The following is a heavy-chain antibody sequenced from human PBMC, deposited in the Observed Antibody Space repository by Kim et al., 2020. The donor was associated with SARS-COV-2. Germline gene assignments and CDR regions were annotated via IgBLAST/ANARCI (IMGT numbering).Heavy chain of an antibody. CDR2: IDPSDSYT. CDR1: GYSFTSSW. CDR3: ARTNTSGWYHFDY. D-gene: IGHD6-19*01. V-gene: IGHV5-10-1*01. J-gene: IGHJ4*02. Sequence: GESLKISCKGSGYSFTSSWISWVRQMPGKGLEWMGKIDPSDSYTTYSPSFQGHVTISADKSISTAYVQWSSLKASDTAMYYCARTNTSGWYHFDYWGQGSLVTVSS.